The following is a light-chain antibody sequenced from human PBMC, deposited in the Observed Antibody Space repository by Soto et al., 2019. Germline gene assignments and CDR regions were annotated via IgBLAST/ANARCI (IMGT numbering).Light chain of an antibody. J-gene: IGKJ4*01. Sequence: IQMTQSPSSVYASVVDTVTITCRASQGIGSWLAWYHQIPGNAPKLLIYSASSLQSGTPSRFTGRGSGAAFTLTITNLQPEDVGVYHCQQASSFPLTFGGGTKVDNK. V-gene: IGKV1-12*01. CDR3: QQASSFPLT. CDR1: QGIGSW. CDR2: SAS.